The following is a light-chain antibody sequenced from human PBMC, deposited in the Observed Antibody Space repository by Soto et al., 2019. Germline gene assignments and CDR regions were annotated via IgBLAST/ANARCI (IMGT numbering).Light chain of an antibody. CDR1: QSVSSN. V-gene: IGKV3-15*01. Sequence: EIVMTQSPATLSVSPGGRATLSCRASQSVSSNLAWYQQKPGQAPRLLIYGASTRATGIPARFSGSGSGTEFTPTISSLQSEDFAVYYCQQYNNWPFTFGPGTKVDIK. CDR3: QQYNNWPFT. CDR2: GAS. J-gene: IGKJ3*01.